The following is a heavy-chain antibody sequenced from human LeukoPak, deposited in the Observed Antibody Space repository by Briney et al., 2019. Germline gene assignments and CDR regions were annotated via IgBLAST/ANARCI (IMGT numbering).Heavy chain of an antibody. D-gene: IGHD6-13*01. V-gene: IGHV3-13*04. Sequence: GALRLSCAASGFTFSNYDMHWVRQATGKGLEWVSAIGTAGDTYYQGSVRGRLTMSRENAKNSLYLQMNSLTAGDTAVYYCARGAGTHFDYWGPGILVTVSS. J-gene: IGHJ4*02. CDR3: ARGAGTHFDY. CDR2: IGTAGDT. CDR1: GFTFSNYD.